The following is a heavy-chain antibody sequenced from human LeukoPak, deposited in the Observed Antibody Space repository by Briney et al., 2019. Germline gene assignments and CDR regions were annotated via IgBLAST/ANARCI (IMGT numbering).Heavy chain of an antibody. D-gene: IGHD2-15*01. CDR1: GGTIRSYY. Sequence: SETLSLTCTVSGGTIRSYYWSWIRQPPGKGLEWMGYIFYSGSTDSNPSLKSRVTISVDTSKNQFSLKLSSVTAADTAVYYCARTYCSGGSCHFDYWGQGALVTVSS. V-gene: IGHV4-59*08. CDR2: IFYSGST. CDR3: ARTYCSGGSCHFDY. J-gene: IGHJ4*02.